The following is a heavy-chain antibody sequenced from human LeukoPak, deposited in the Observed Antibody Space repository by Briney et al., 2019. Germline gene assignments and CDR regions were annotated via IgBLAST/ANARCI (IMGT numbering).Heavy chain of an antibody. CDR3: ARAEARLLWFGELGSDAFDI. CDR2: IYYSGST. CDR1: GGSISSYY. J-gene: IGHJ3*02. D-gene: IGHD3-10*01. V-gene: IGHV4-59*01. Sequence: SETLSLTCTVSGGSISSYYWRWIRQPPGKGLEWIGYIYYSGSTNYNPSLKSRVTISVDTSKNQFSLKLSSVTAADTAVYYCARAEARLLWFGELGSDAFDIWGQGTMVTVSS.